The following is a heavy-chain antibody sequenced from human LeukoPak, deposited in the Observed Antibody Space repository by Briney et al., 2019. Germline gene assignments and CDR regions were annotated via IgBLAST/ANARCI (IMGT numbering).Heavy chain of an antibody. CDR1: GFTFSSYA. Sequence: PGGSLRLSCAASGFTFSSYAMHWVRQAPGKGLEYVSAISSNGGSTYYANSVKGRFTISRDNSKNTLYLQMGSLRAEDMAVYYCARDQILRSFYYHYGMDVWGQGTTVTVSS. V-gene: IGHV3-64*01. D-gene: IGHD5-12*01. CDR2: ISSNGGST. J-gene: IGHJ6*02. CDR3: ARDQILRSFYYHYGMDV.